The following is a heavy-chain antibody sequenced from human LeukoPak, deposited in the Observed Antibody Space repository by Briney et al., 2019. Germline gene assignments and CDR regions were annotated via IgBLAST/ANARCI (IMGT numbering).Heavy chain of an antibody. CDR3: AKYSSGYPYYFDY. CDR1: GFTFSNFA. J-gene: IGHJ4*02. CDR2: ITNSGIST. Sequence: GGSLRLSCAASGFTFSNFAMSWVRQAPGKGLEWVSAITNSGISTYYANSVKGRFTTSRDNSKNTLYLQMNSLRAEDTAVYYCAKYSSGYPYYFDYWGQGTLVTVSS. V-gene: IGHV3-23*01. D-gene: IGHD3-22*01.